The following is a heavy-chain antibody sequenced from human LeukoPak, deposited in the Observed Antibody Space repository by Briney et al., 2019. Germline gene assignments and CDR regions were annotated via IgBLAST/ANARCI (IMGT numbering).Heavy chain of an antibody. V-gene: IGHV1-2*02. Sequence: ASVKVSCKTSGYTFAGYFVHWVRQAPGQGLEWMGWINPNSGGTNYTQNFQGRITITRDTSITTAYMELSRLTSDDTALYYCARDQGYGSGGYSFDYWGQGTRVTVSS. D-gene: IGHD3-10*01. CDR3: ARDQGYGSGGYSFDY. J-gene: IGHJ4*02. CDR2: INPNSGGT. CDR1: GYTFAGYF.